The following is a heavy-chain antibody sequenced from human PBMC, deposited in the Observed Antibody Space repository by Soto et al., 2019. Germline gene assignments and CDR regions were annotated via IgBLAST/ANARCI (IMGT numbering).Heavy chain of an antibody. CDR3: ARGGIAAAAPPDY. V-gene: IGHV4-31*03. CDR2: IYYSGST. D-gene: IGHD6-13*01. Sequence: QVQLQESGPGLVKPSQTLSLTCTVSGGSISSGGYYWSWIRQHPGKGLEWIGYIYYSGSTYYTPSLKSRVTISVDTSKIQFALKLSSVTAADTAVYYCARGGIAAAAPPDYWGQGTLVTVSS. CDR1: GGSISSGGYY. J-gene: IGHJ4*02.